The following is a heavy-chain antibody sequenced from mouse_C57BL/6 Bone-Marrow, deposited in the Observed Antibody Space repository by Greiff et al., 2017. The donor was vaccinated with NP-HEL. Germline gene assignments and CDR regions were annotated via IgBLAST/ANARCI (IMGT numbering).Heavy chain of an antibody. CDR1: GYTFTSYW. CDR2: IDPSDSYT. CDR3: ARGPRRFAY. J-gene: IGHJ3*01. Sequence: VQLQQPRAELVKPGASVKLSCKASGYTFTSYWMQWVKQRPGQGLEWIGEIDPSDSYTNYNQKFKGKATLTVDTSSSTAYMQLSSLTSEDSAVYYCARGPRRFAYWGQGTLVTVSA. V-gene: IGHV1-50*01.